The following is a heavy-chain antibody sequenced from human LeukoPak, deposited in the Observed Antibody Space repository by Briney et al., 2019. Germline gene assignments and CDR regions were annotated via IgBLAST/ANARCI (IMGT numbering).Heavy chain of an antibody. CDR2: INHSGTT. D-gene: IGHD3-10*01. CDR1: GGYFSGYY. V-gene: IGHV4-34*01. Sequence: SETLSLTCGVSGGYFSGYYWTWIRQSPGKELEWMGEINHSGTTIYNPSLKSRVSMSVDTSRNQISLKMTSVTAADTAVYYCARCRSWQTFYHYCMDVWGNGTTVTVSS. J-gene: IGHJ6*03. CDR3: ARCRSWQTFYHYCMDV.